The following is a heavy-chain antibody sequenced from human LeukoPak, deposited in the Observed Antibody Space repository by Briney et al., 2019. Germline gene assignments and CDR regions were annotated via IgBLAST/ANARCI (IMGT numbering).Heavy chain of an antibody. CDR2: VYDSGTT. V-gene: IGHV4-59*08. D-gene: IGHD1-26*01. CDR3: ARHGGSLGYFDH. CDR1: GGSISTYY. Sequence: SETLSLTRSVSGGSISTYYWSWIRQTPGKGLEWIGYVYDSGTTNYNPSLKGRVTISSDTSKNQFSLNLRSVNAADTAIYYCARHGGSLGYFDHWGQGTLVTVSS. J-gene: IGHJ4*02.